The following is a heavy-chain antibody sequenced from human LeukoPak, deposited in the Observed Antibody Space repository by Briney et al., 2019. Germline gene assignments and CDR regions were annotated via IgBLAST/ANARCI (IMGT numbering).Heavy chain of an antibody. CDR1: GFTFSYDC. CDR2: IKQDGSEE. V-gene: IGHV3-7*03. Sequence: GGSLRLSCAASGFTFSYDCMGWVREAPGKGLEWVANIKQDGSEEYYVDSVKGRFTISRDNAKNSLYLQMHSLRAEDTAVYYCASKGCTGGNCKHYFDYWGQGTLVTVAS. CDR3: ASKGCTGGNCKHYFDY. D-gene: IGHD2-8*02. J-gene: IGHJ4*02.